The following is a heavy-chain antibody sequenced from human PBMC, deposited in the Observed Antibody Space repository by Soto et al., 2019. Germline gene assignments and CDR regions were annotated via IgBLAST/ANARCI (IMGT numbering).Heavy chain of an antibody. CDR1: GGSISSSSYY. CDR3: ARHVKTPHYDILTGHVDY. CDR2: IYYSGST. D-gene: IGHD3-9*01. J-gene: IGHJ4*02. V-gene: IGHV4-39*01. Sequence: SETLSLTCTVSGGSISSSSYYWGWIRQPPGKGLEWIGSIYYSGSTYYNPSLKSRVTISVDTSKNQFSLKLSSVTAADTAVYYCARHVKTPHYDILTGHVDYWGQGTLVTVS.